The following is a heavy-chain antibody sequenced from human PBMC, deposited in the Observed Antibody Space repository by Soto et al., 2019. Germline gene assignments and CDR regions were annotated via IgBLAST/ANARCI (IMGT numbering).Heavy chain of an antibody. CDR1: GFTFSSYG. D-gene: IGHD6-6*01. V-gene: IGHV3-33*01. J-gene: IGHJ4*02. Sequence: QVQLVESGGGVVQPGRSLRLSCAASGFTFSSYGMHWVRQAPGKALERVAVVWNDGSNKYYADSVKGRFTISRDNSKNTVYLQMNSLRAEDTAVYYCARDQRPGSSAFRYFDYWGQGTLVTVSS. CDR3: ARDQRPGSSAFRYFDY. CDR2: VWNDGSNK.